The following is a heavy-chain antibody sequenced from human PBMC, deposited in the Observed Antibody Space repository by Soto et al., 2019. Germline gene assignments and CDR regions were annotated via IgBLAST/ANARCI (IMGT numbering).Heavy chain of an antibody. V-gene: IGHV3-23*01. CDR3: AKGGHYSNYVFYMDV. Sequence: EVQLLESGGGLVQPGGSLRLSCAASGFTFSSYAMSWVRQAPGKGLEWVSAISGSGGSTYYADSVKGRFTISRDNSKNALYLQMNSLRAEDTAVYYCAKGGHYSNYVFYMDVWGKGTTVTVSS. CDR1: GFTFSSYA. CDR2: ISGSGGST. J-gene: IGHJ6*03. D-gene: IGHD4-4*01.